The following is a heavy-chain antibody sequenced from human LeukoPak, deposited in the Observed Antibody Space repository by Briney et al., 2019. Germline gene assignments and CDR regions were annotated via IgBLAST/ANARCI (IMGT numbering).Heavy chain of an antibody. CDR2: IYTSGST. CDR3: AREAWWEVAGFDY. CDR1: GGSISSGSYY. D-gene: IGHD6-19*01. V-gene: IGHV4-61*02. Sequence: SETLSLTCTVSGGSISSGSYYWSWIRQPAGKGLEWIGRIYTSGSTNYNPSLKSRVTIPVDTSKNQFSLKLSSVTAADTAVYYCAREAWWEVAGFDYWGQGTLVTVSS. J-gene: IGHJ4*02.